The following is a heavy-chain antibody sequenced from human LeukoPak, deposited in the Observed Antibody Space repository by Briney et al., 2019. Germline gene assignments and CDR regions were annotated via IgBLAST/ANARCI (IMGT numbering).Heavy chain of an antibody. CDR2: TYYRSKWYN. CDR1: GDSVSSNTAS. CDR3: ARDRGQLGRHIDS. Sequence: SQTLSLTCAISGDSVSSNTASWNWIRQSPSGGLEWLGRTYYRSKWYNDYAVSVKSRIAINPDTSKNQFSLHLDSVTPDDTAVYYCARDRGQLGRHIDSWAQGTLVTVSS. V-gene: IGHV6-1*01. D-gene: IGHD4-23*01. J-gene: IGHJ4*02.